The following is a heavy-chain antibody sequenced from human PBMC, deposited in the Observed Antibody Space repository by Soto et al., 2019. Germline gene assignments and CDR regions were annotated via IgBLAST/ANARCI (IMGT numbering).Heavy chain of an antibody. D-gene: IGHD3-22*01. V-gene: IGHV3-21*01. CDR1: GFTFSSYS. CDR2: ISSSSSYI. CDR3: ARYYYESSGYYGYYHYGMDV. Sequence: PGGSLRLSCAASGFTFSSYSMNWVRQAPGKGLEWVSSISSSSSYIYYSDSVKGRFTISRDNAKKSLFLQMNSLRAEDTAVYYCARYYYESSGYYGYYHYGMDVWGQGTTVTVSS. J-gene: IGHJ6*02.